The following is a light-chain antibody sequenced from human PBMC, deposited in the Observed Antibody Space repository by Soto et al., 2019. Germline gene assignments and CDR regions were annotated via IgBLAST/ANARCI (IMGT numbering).Light chain of an antibody. J-gene: IGKJ5*01. CDR1: QSVSSNY. Sequence: EIVLTQSPGTLSLSLGERATLSCRASQSVSSNYLAWYQQKPGQAPRLLIYGASSRATGIPDRFSGSGSGTDFTLTISRLEPEDFAMYYCQQYGSSAPITFGQGTRLEIE. CDR2: GAS. CDR3: QQYGSSAPIT. V-gene: IGKV3-20*01.